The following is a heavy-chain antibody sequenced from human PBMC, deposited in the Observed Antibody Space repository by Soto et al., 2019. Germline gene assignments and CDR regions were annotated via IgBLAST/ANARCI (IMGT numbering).Heavy chain of an antibody. CDR1: GGTFSTYT. CDR2: IIAIFGTP. J-gene: IGHJ5*02. Sequence: QVQLVQSGAEVKKPGSSVKVSCKASGGTFSTYTFSWVRQAPGQGLEWMGRIIAIFGTPYYAQKFQGRVTITADKSTSTVYMELSSLRSDDTAVYFCARGLECRGYCLDKPTWFAPWGQGTLVTVSS. V-gene: IGHV1-69*06. D-gene: IGHD2-15*01. CDR3: ARGLECRGYCLDKPTWFAP.